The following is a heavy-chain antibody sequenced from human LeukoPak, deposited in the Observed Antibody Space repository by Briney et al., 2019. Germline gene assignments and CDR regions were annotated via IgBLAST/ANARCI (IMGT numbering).Heavy chain of an antibody. CDR3: AKAVAPYYYDSSGRLSDY. CDR2: ISGSGGST. Sequence: GGSLRLSCAASGFTFSSYAMSWVRQAPGKGLEWVSAISGSGGSTYYADSVKGRFTISRDNSKNTLYLQMNSLRAEDTAVYYCAKAVAPYYYDSSGRLSDYWGQGTLVTVSS. V-gene: IGHV3-23*01. D-gene: IGHD3-22*01. CDR1: GFTFSSYA. J-gene: IGHJ4*02.